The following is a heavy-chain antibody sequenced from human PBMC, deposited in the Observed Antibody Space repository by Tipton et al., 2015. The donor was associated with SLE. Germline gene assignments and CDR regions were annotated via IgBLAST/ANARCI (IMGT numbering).Heavy chain of an antibody. CDR1: GLTFSTYG. D-gene: IGHD3-9*01. CDR2: ITGNGLNT. Sequence: GSLRLSCAASGLTFSTYGMTWVRQAPGKGLEWISLITGNGLNTYYADSVKGRFAISRDNSKNTLHLQMNSLRAEDTAVYYCAKKAAHFDWFSLPHYFDYWGRGTLVTVSS. CDR3: AKKAAHFDWFSLPHYFDY. V-gene: IGHV3-23*01. J-gene: IGHJ4*02.